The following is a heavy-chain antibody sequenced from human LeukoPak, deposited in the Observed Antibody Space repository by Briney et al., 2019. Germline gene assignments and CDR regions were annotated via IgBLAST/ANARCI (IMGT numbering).Heavy chain of an antibody. Sequence: GGSLRLSCAASGFTFDDYTMHWVRQAPGKGLEWVSLISWDGGSTYYADSVKGRFTISRDNAKNSLYLQMNSLRAEDTAVYYCARVPLEWLPWGQGTLVTVSS. CDR2: ISWDGGST. D-gene: IGHD3-3*01. J-gene: IGHJ5*02. V-gene: IGHV3-43*01. CDR1: GFTFDDYT. CDR3: ARVPLEWLP.